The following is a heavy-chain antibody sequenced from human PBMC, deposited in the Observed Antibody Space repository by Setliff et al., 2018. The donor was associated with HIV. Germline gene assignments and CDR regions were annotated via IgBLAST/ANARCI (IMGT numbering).Heavy chain of an antibody. Sequence: SETLSLTCTVSGDSISSGNYYWTWIRQPAGKALEWIGRITNTGATEYNPSLKSRVTVSVDTSQNQFSLKLTSVTAAGTATYFCSRGPPFDRWGRGTLVTVSS. CDR3: SRGPPFDR. V-gene: IGHV4-61*02. J-gene: IGHJ2*01. CDR1: GDSISSGNYY. CDR2: ITNTGAT.